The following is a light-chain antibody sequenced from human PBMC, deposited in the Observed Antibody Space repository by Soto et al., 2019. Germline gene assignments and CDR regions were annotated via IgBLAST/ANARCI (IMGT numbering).Light chain of an antibody. CDR1: QSINNW. CDR3: QQYDSYPFT. V-gene: IGKV1-5*03. Sequence: DIQMTQSPSTLSASVGDRVTITCRASQSINNWLAWYQQKPGKAPKLLISEASNLKSGVPSRFSGTGSGTDFTLTISSLQPDDFASYYCQQYDSYPFTFGGGTKVEI. CDR2: EAS. J-gene: IGKJ4*01.